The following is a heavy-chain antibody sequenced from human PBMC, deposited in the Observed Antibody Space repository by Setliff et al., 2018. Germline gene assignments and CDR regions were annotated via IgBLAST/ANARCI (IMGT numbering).Heavy chain of an antibody. V-gene: IGHV3-7*03. J-gene: IGHJ3*02. CDR3: ARDRISRYYDSGAHAFDI. D-gene: IGHD3-22*01. CDR2: IRPDGSET. CDR1: GFTFGSFY. Sequence: PGGSLRLSCAASGFTFGSFYMTWVRQAPGKGLEWVANIRPDGSETGSVDSVKGRFTISRDNAKNSLYLQTDSLRAEDTAVYYCARDRISRYYDSGAHAFDIWGQGTMVTVSS.